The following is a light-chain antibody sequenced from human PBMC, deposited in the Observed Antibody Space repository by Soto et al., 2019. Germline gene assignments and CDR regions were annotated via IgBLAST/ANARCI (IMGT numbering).Light chain of an antibody. V-gene: IGKV1-33*01. CDR2: DAS. CDR3: QQYDNLPIT. CDR1: QSISSW. Sequence: DVWMAKSASTLSSSLGDRVTITCRASQSISSWLAGYQQKPGNAPKLLIYDASNLETGVPSRFSGSGSGTDFTFTISSLQPEDIATYYCQQYDNLPITFGQGTRLEIK. J-gene: IGKJ5*01.